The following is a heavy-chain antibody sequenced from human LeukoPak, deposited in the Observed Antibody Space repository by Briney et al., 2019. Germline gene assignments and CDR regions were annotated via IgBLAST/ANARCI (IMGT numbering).Heavy chain of an antibody. CDR2: ISGSGGST. D-gene: IGHD7-27*01. Sequence: GGTLRLSCAASGFTFSSHGMSWVRQAPGKGLEWVSAISGSGGSTYYADSVKGRFTISRDNSENTLYLQMNSLRADDTAVYYCAKDRSAGVPKAFDIWGQGTMVTVSS. CDR3: AKDRSAGVPKAFDI. J-gene: IGHJ3*02. CDR1: GFTFSSHG. V-gene: IGHV3-23*01.